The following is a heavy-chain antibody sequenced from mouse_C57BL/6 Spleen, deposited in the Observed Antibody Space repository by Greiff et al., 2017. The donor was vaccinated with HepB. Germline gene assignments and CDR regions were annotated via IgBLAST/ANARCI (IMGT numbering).Heavy chain of an antibody. V-gene: IGHV1-81*01. J-gene: IGHJ2*01. Sequence: VQLQQSGAELARPGASVKLSCKASGYTFTSYGISWVKQRTGQGLEWIGEIYPRSGNTYYNEKFKGKATLTADKSSSTAYMELRSLTSEDSAVYFCARFTTVVAPSYYFDYWGQGTTLTVSS. CDR1: GYTFTSYG. CDR3: ARFTTVVAPSYYFDY. CDR2: IYPRSGNT. D-gene: IGHD1-1*01.